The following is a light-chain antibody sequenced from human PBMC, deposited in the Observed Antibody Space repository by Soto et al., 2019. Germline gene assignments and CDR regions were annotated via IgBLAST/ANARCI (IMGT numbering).Light chain of an antibody. CDR3: QQRSDWPLT. CDR1: QSVSSD. Sequence: EIVLTQSPATLSLSPGERATLSCRASQSVSSDLAWYQQKPGQAPRLLIYDTSNRATGIPARFSGSGSGTGFTLTISSLEPEDFAIYYCQQRSDWPLTFGGGTKVEIK. V-gene: IGKV3-11*01. CDR2: DTS. J-gene: IGKJ4*01.